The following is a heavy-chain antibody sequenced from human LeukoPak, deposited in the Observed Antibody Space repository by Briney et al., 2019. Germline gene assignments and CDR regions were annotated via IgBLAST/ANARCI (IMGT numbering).Heavy chain of an antibody. V-gene: IGHV3-11*04. CDR2: ISGSGSST. J-gene: IGHJ4*02. D-gene: IGHD3-10*01. CDR3: AREPANGSFDY. Sequence: PGRSLRLSCAVSGFTLSDYYMSWIRQAPGKGLEWLSYISGSGSSTYYADSVRGRFTISRDNSQNSLYLQMNSLRAEDTAVYYCAREPANGSFDYWGQGTLVTVSS. CDR1: GFTLSDYY.